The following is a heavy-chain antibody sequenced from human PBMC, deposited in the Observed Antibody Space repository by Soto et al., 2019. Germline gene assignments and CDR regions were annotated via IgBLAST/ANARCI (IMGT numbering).Heavy chain of an antibody. V-gene: IGHV3-23*01. Sequence: EVQLLESGGGLVQTGGSLRLSCAASGFTFSTYGMNWVRQAPGKGLAWVSGISTSGGTTYYADSVKGRFTISRDNSKNTLYLQMNSLRAEDTAIYFCAKEEYCNGGTCYPDNWGQGTLVTVSS. CDR3: AKEEYCNGGTCYPDN. J-gene: IGHJ4*02. D-gene: IGHD2-15*01. CDR2: ISTSGGTT. CDR1: GFTFSTYG.